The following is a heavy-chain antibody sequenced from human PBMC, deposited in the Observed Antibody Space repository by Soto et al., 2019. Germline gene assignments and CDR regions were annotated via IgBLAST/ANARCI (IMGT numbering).Heavy chain of an antibody. Sequence: SVKVSCKASGYTFTDYYMHWVRQAPGRGLEWMGGIIPIFGTANYAQKFQGRVTITADESTSTAYMELSSLRSEDTAVYYCARDSLGGSYSKVSGAFDIWGQGTMVTVSS. V-gene: IGHV1-69*13. CDR3: ARDSLGGSYSKVSGAFDI. CDR1: GYTFTDYY. D-gene: IGHD1-26*01. CDR2: IIPIFGTA. J-gene: IGHJ3*02.